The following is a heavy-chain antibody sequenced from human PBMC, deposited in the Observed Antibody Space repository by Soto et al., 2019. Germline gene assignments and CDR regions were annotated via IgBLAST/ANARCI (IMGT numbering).Heavy chain of an antibody. CDR3: GRGIRGVYYDFWRRYFCGTDV. Sequence: ASVKVSCKASGYTFTSYGISWVRQAPGQGLEWMGWISAYNGNTNYAQKLQGRVTMTTDTSTSTAYMELRSLRSDDTAVYCCGRGIRGVYYDFWRRYFCGTDVWGHGITVTVSS. V-gene: IGHV1-18*04. D-gene: IGHD3-3*01. CDR2: ISAYNGNT. J-gene: IGHJ6*02. CDR1: GYTFTSYG.